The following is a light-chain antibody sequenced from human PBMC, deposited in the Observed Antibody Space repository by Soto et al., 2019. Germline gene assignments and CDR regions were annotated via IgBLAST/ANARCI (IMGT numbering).Light chain of an antibody. V-gene: IGLV2-14*01. J-gene: IGLJ2*01. Sequence: QSALTQPASVSGSPGQSIAIYCIGTSNDVGAYNYVSWYQQHPGKAPKLLIYDVSGRPSGVSDRFSGSKSGNSASLTISGLQAEDEAAYYCSYYTTTSNVLFGGGTKLTVL. CDR3: SYYTTTSNVL. CDR1: SNDVGAYNY. CDR2: DVS.